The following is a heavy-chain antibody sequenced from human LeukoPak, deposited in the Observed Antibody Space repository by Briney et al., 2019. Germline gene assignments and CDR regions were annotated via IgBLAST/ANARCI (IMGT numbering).Heavy chain of an antibody. V-gene: IGHV1-3*01. CDR1: GYTFTSYA. Sequence: ASVKVSCKASGYTFTSYAMHWVRQAPGQRLEWLGWINADNGNTKYSQEFQGRVTMTRDTSISTAYVELSRLRSDDTAVYYCAKAAAGSQHSYYYYYYLDVWGTGTTVTISS. D-gene: IGHD6-13*01. CDR2: INADNGNT. CDR3: AKAAAGSQHSYYYYYYLDV. J-gene: IGHJ6*03.